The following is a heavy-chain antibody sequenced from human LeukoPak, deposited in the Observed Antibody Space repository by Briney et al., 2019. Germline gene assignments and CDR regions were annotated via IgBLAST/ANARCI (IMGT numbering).Heavy chain of an antibody. CDR3: ARTAAAGRCFDY. V-gene: IGHV3-21*04. D-gene: IGHD6-13*01. Sequence: GGSLRLSCAASGFTFSSYSMNWVRQAPGKGLEWVSSISSSSSYIYYADSVKGRFTISRDNAKNSLYLQMNSLRVEDTAVYYCARTAAAGRCFDYWGQGTLVTVSS. CDR1: GFTFSSYS. CDR2: ISSSSSYI. J-gene: IGHJ4*02.